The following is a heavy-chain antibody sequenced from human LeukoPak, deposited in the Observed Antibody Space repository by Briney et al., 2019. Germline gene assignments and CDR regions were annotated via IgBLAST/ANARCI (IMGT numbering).Heavy chain of an antibody. J-gene: IGHJ6*02. CDR1: EFTFSTYC. CDR3: AKGRQLYCSGGSCYSNYGMDV. V-gene: IGHV3-30*18. D-gene: IGHD2-15*01. CDR2: ISYDGSNK. Sequence: GGSLRLSCAASEFTFSTYCIHWVRQAPGKGLEWVAVISYDGSNKYYADSVKGRFTISRDNSKNTLYLQMNSLRAEDTAVYYCAKGRQLYCSGGSCYSNYGMDVWGQGTTVTVSS.